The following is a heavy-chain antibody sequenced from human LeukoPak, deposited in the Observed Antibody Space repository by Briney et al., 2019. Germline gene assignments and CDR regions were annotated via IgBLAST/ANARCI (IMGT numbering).Heavy chain of an antibody. CDR1: GFTFSSYA. J-gene: IGHJ4*02. Sequence: PGGSLRLSCAASGFTFSSYAMHWVRQAPGKGLEWVAVISYDGSNKYYADSVKGRFTISRDNSKNTLYLQMNSLRAEDTAVYYCAKDIVYRGVDWGQGTLVTVSS. V-gene: IGHV3-30*04. CDR2: ISYDGSNK. CDR3: AKDIVYRGVD. D-gene: IGHD2-15*01.